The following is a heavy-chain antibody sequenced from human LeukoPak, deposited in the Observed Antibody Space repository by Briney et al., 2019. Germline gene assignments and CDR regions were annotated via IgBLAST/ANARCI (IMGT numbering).Heavy chain of an antibody. CDR1: GFTFSSYW. CDR2: INLDGSGT. V-gene: IGHV3-74*01. Sequence: GGSLRLSCAASGFTFSSYWMHWVRQAPGKGLVWVSRINLDGSGTVYADSVKGRFTISRGNAKNTLYLQMNSLRAEDTAVYYCAKVRPGYYYTDVWGKGTTVTVSS. J-gene: IGHJ6*03. D-gene: IGHD7-27*01. CDR3: AKVRPGYYYTDV.